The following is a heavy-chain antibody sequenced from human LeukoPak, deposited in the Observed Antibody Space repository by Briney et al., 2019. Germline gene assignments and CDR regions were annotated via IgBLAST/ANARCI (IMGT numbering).Heavy chain of an antibody. D-gene: IGHD3-22*01. J-gene: IGHJ4*02. CDR2: KKQDGREK. CDR1: GFTFSSYW. V-gene: IGHV3-7*01. CDR3: AREGGGYYDSSGYYYY. Sequence: GGSLRLSCAASGFTFSSYWMSWVRRAPGKGLEWVANKKQDGREKYYVDSVKGRFTISRDNAKNSLYLQMNSLRAEDTAVYYCAREGGGYYDSSGYYYYWGQGILVTVSS.